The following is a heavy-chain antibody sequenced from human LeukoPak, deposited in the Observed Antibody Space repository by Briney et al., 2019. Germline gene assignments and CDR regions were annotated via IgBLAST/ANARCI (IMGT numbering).Heavy chain of an antibody. CDR3: ARKATTGPTKAAFDI. V-gene: IGHV4-28*05. Sequence: SETLSLTCAVSGYSISSSNYWAWIRQPPGKGLEWVGHIYYSGSIYYNPSLKSRVTMSVDTSKNQFSLKLSSVTAVDTAVYYCARKATTGPTKAAFDIWGQGTMVTVSS. CDR2: IYYSGSI. CDR1: GYSISSSNY. J-gene: IGHJ3*02. D-gene: IGHD4-17*01.